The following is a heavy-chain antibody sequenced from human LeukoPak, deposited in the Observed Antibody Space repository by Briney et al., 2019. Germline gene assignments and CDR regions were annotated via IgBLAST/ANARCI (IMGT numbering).Heavy chain of an antibody. J-gene: IGHJ4*02. Sequence: ASVKVSCKASGYTFTGYYMHWVRQATGQGLEWMGWMNPNSGNTGYAQKFQGRVTITRNTSISTAYMELSSLRSEDTAVYYCARAPHEEYYFDYWGQGTLVTVSS. CDR3: ARAPHEEYYFDY. CDR2: MNPNSGNT. D-gene: IGHD3-10*01. V-gene: IGHV1-8*03. CDR1: GYTFTGYY.